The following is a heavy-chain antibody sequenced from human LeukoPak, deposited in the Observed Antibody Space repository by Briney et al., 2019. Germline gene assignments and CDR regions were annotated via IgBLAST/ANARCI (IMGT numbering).Heavy chain of an antibody. CDR2: ISYSGST. V-gene: IGHV4-59*01. Sequence: SETLSLTCTVSGGSISPYFWSWIRQPPGKGLEWIGYISYSGSTNYNPSLKSRVTISVDTSKNQFSLQLSSVTAADTAVYYCARDDYRGVTNFDPWGQGTLVTVSS. J-gene: IGHJ5*02. CDR3: ARDDYRGVTNFDP. D-gene: IGHD3-10*01. CDR1: GGSISPYF.